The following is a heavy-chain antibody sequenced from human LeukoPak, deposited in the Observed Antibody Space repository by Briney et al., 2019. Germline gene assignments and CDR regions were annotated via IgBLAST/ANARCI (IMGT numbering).Heavy chain of an antibody. D-gene: IGHD3-22*01. CDR3: ARDHYYNSSGYTFGY. V-gene: IGHV4-34*01. Sequence: SETLSLTCAVYGGSFSGYYWSWIRQPPGKGLEWIGEINHSGSTNYNPSLKSRVTISVDTSKNQFSLKLSSVTAADAAVYYCARDHYYNSSGYTFGYWGQGTLVTVSS. CDR1: GGSFSGYY. J-gene: IGHJ4*02. CDR2: INHSGST.